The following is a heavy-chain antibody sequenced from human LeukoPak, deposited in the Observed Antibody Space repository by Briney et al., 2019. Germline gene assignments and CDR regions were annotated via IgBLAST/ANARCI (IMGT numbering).Heavy chain of an antibody. CDR2: INHSGST. CDR1: GGSFSGYY. D-gene: IGHD5-18*01. J-gene: IGHJ4*02. Sequence: SETLSLTCAVYGGSFSGYYWSWIRQPPGKGLEWIGEINHSGSTNYNPSLKSRVTISVDTSKNQFSLKLSSVTAADTAVYYCARRMRTRGYSYGYDYWGQGTLVTVSS. CDR3: ARRMRTRGYSYGYDY. V-gene: IGHV4-34*01.